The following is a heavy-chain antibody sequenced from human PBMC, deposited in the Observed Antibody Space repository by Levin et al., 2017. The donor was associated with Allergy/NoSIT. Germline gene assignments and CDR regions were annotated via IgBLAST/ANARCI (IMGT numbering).Heavy chain of an antibody. D-gene: IGHD4-17*01. V-gene: IGHV3-30-3*01. CDR3: ARGHFGPMTTVTTAFDI. J-gene: IGHJ3*02. CDR1: GFTFSSYA. Sequence: GGSLRLSCAASGFTFSSYAMHWVRQAPGKGLEWVAVISYDGSNKYYADSVKGRFTISRDNSKNTLYLQMNSLRAEDTAVYYCARGHFGPMTTVTTAFDIWGQGTMVTVSS. CDR2: ISYDGSNK.